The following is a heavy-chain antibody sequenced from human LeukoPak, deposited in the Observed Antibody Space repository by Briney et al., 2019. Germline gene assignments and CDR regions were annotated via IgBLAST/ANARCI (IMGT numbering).Heavy chain of an antibody. Sequence: PSETLSLTCTVSGGSIISGSYYWSWFRQPAGKGLEWIGRIYTSGSTNYNPSLKSRVTISVDTSKNQFSLKLSSVTAADTAVYYCATNPSASGAAGTVSWGQGTLVTVSS. CDR2: IYTSGST. J-gene: IGHJ5*02. CDR1: GGSIISGSYY. CDR3: ATNPSASGAAGTVS. D-gene: IGHD6-13*01. V-gene: IGHV4-61*02.